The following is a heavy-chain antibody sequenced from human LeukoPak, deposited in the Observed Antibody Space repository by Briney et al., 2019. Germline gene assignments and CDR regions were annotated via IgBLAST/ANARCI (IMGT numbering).Heavy chain of an antibody. CDR2: IIPIFGTA. Sequence: ASVKVSCKASGGTFSSYAISWVRQAPGQGLEWMGGIIPIFGTANYAQKFQGRVTITADESTSTAYMELSSLRSEDTAVYYCVRENPMSNPHYDILTGFDYWGQGTLVTVSS. D-gene: IGHD3-9*01. J-gene: IGHJ4*02. CDR3: VRENPMSNPHYDILTGFDY. V-gene: IGHV1-69*13. CDR1: GGTFSSYA.